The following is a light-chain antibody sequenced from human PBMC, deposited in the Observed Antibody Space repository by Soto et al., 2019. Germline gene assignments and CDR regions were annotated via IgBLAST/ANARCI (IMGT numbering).Light chain of an antibody. CDR3: QQYKNWPPIT. J-gene: IGKJ4*01. CDR1: QSVSRY. Sequence: EIVLTQSPATLSLSPGEGATLSCRASQSVSRYLAWYQQKPGQAPRLVIYDTSSRATGIPARFSGSGSGTDFTLTISSLQSEDFAVYYCQQYKNWPPITFGGGTKVDIK. V-gene: IGKV3-11*01. CDR2: DTS.